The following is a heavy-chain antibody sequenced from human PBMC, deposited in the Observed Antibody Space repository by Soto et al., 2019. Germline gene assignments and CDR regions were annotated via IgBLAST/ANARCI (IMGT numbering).Heavy chain of an antibody. CDR2: ISAYNGNT. J-gene: IGHJ4*02. Sequence: ASVKVSCKASGYTFTSYGISWVRQAPGQGLEWMGWISAYNGNTNYAQKLQGRVTMTTDTSTSTAYMELRSLRSDDTAVYYCARADRGYSGYDREVGFDYWGQGTLVTVS. CDR1: GYTFTSYG. D-gene: IGHD5-12*01. V-gene: IGHV1-18*01. CDR3: ARADRGYSGYDREVGFDY.